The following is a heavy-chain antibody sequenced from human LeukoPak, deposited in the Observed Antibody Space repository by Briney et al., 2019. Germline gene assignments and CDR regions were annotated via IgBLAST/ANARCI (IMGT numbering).Heavy chain of an antibody. CDR3: ARGGSSEYLDY. CDR1: GYVFTSYY. J-gene: IGHJ4*02. CDR2: VNPGGVDT. Sequence: GASVKLSCTSSGYVFTSYYIHWVRQGPGQKYEWMGKVNPGGVDTRYSQKFQDRVTMTRDRSTSTVFMEMRRLTSEDTALYFCARGGSSEYLDYWGQGTLVTVSS. V-gene: IGHV1-46*01. D-gene: IGHD3-22*01.